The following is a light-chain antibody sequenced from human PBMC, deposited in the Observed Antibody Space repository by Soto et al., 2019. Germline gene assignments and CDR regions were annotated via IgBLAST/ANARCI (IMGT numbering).Light chain of an antibody. Sequence: SVLTQPPSVSPAPGQKVTISCSGSSSNIGGNSVSWYQQLPGTAPKLLIYDDNKRPSGIPDRFSGSKSGTSATLGITGFQTGDEADYYCGSWDSSLSAYVFGTGTKVTVL. J-gene: IGLJ1*01. V-gene: IGLV1-51*01. CDR2: DDN. CDR1: SSNIGGNS. CDR3: GSWDSSLSAYV.